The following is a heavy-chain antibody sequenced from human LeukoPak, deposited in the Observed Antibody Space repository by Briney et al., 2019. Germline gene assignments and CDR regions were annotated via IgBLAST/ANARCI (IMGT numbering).Heavy chain of an antibody. J-gene: IGHJ5*02. Sequence: PSETLSLTCTVSGGSISSSSYYWGWIRQPPGKGLEWIGSIYYSGSTYYNPSLKSRVTISVDTSKNQFSLKLSSVTAADTAVYYCARSSAGGSCYSECWFDPWGQGTLVTVSS. CDR2: IYYSGST. V-gene: IGHV4-39*01. CDR1: GGSISSSSYY. CDR3: ARSSAGGSCYSECWFDP. D-gene: IGHD2-15*01.